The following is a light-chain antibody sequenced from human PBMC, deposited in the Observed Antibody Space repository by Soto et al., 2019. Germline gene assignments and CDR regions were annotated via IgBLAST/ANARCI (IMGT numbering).Light chain of an antibody. CDR2: AAS. Sequence: DIQMTQSPSTLSASVGDRVTITCRASQNINSWLAWYQQKPGKAPKLLIYAASSLESGVPSRFSGSRSGTEFTLTISSLQPDDFATYYCQQYAANPWTFGQGTKVEIK. CDR1: QNINSW. J-gene: IGKJ1*01. V-gene: IGKV1-5*01. CDR3: QQYAANPWT.